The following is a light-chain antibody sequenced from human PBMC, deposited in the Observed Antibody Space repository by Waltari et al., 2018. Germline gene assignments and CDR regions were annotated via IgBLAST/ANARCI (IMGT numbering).Light chain of an antibody. CDR2: DVN. CDR1: SSDVGGYNY. Sequence: QSALTQPASVSGSPGQSITISCTGTSSDVGGYNYVSWYQPHPGKAPKRMIYDVNKRPSGVSNRFSGSKSGNTASLTISGLQAEDEADYYCCSYAGSSTSVFGGGTKLTVL. CDR3: CSYAGSSTSV. J-gene: IGLJ2*01. V-gene: IGLV2-23*02.